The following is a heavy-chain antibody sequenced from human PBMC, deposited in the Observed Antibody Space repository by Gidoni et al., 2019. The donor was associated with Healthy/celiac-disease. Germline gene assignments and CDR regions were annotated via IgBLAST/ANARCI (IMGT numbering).Heavy chain of an antibody. J-gene: IGHJ4*02. CDR1: GFTFSSYA. D-gene: IGHD6-19*01. CDR2: ISYDGSNK. V-gene: IGHV3-30*04. CDR3: ARESYSSGWYGAFDY. Sequence: QVQLVESGGGVVQPGRSLRLSCAASGFTFSSYAMHWVRQAPGKGLDWVAVISYDGSNKDYADSVKGRFTLSRDNSNNPLYLQMNSLRAEDTAVYYCARESYSSGWYGAFDYWGQGTLVTVAS.